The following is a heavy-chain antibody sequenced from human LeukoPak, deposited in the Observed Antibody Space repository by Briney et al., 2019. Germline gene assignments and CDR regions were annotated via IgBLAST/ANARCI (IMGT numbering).Heavy chain of an antibody. CDR1: GFTVITND. V-gene: IGHV3-53*01. CDR2: LYSDGNT. CDR3: ARGVEPLAANTLAY. Sequence: GGSLRLSCAASGFTVITNDMTWVRQAPGKGLEWVSVLYSDGNTKYADSVQGRFTISRDNSKNTLYLEMNSLSPDDSAVYYCARGVEPLAANTLAYWGQGTLVTVSS. J-gene: IGHJ4*02. D-gene: IGHD1-14*01.